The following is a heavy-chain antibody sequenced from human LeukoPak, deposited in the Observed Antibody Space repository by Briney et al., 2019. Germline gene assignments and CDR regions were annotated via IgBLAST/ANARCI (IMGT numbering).Heavy chain of an antibody. J-gene: IGHJ4*02. D-gene: IGHD6-19*01. Sequence: PSETLSLTCAVYGESFSGYRWNWIRQPPGKGLEWIGEINHGGSTNYNPSLKSRVTISVDTSKNQFSLQLSSVTAADTAVYYCASAIAVAGRIGVFEYWGQGTLVTVSS. CDR3: ASAIAVAGRIGVFEY. CDR2: INHGGST. V-gene: IGHV4-34*01. CDR1: GESFSGYR.